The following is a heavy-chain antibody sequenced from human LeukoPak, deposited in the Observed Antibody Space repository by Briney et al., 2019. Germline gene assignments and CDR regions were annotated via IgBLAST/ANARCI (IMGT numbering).Heavy chain of an antibody. CDR1: GFTFSSYA. CDR3: ARDSGSGSYYHLPYYYGMDV. Sequence: PGGSLRLSCAASGFTFSSYAMHWVRQAPGKGLEWVAVISYDGSNKYYADSVKGRFTISRDNSKNTLYLQMNSLRAEDTAVYYCARDSGSGSYYHLPYYYGMDVWGQGTTVTVSS. J-gene: IGHJ6*02. CDR2: ISYDGSNK. D-gene: IGHD1-26*01. V-gene: IGHV3-30-3*01.